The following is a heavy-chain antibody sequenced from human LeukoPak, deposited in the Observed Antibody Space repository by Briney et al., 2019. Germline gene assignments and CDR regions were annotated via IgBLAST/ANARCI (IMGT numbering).Heavy chain of an antibody. J-gene: IGHJ4*02. CDR3: ARGKGYCSGGSCYRPYYFDY. Sequence: ASVKVSCKASGGTFSSYAISWVRQAPGQGLEWMGGIIPIFGTANYAQKFQGRVTITTDESTSTAYMELSSLRSEDTAVYYCARGKGYCSGGSCYRPYYFDYWGQGTLATVSS. CDR1: GGTFSSYA. V-gene: IGHV1-69*05. D-gene: IGHD2-15*01. CDR2: IIPIFGTA.